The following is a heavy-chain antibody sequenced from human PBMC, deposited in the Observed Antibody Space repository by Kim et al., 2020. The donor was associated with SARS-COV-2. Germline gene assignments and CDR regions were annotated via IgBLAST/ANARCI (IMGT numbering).Heavy chain of an antibody. CDR2: ISSSSSYI. CDR1: GFTFSSYS. V-gene: IGHV3-21*01. Sequence: GGSLRLSCAASGFTFSSYSMNWVRQAPGKGLEWVSSISSSSSYIYYADSVKGRFTISRDNAKNSLYLQMNSLRAEDTAVYYCARDVRGRSPDFDYWGQGTLVTVSS. CDR3: ARDVRGRSPDFDY. J-gene: IGHJ4*02. D-gene: IGHD6-19*01.